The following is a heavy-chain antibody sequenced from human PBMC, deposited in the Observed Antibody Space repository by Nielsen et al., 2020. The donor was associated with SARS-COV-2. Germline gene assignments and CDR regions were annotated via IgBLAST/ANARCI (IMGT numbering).Heavy chain of an antibody. V-gene: IGHV3-74*01. CDR3: VRVRDDGYYYDTGPFDY. CDR2: INTDGSKT. Sequence: GESLKISCVASGFTFSSYAMTWVRQAPGKGLAWVSHINTDGSKTTYADSVEGRFTVSRDNAKNTLYLQMNSLTADDTAVYYCVRVRDDGYYYDTGPFDYWGQGTLVTVSS. CDR1: GFTFSSYA. D-gene: IGHD3-22*01. J-gene: IGHJ4*02.